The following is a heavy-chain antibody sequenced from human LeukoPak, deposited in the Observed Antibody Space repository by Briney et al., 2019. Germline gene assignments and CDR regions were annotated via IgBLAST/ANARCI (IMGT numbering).Heavy chain of an antibody. CDR3: AGVGVGGYSSGWYRGGDRSSDY. D-gene: IGHD6-19*01. CDR1: GFTFSSYE. CDR2: ISSSGSTI. V-gene: IGHV3-48*03. Sequence: GGSLRLSCAASGFTFSSYEMNWVRQAPGKGLEWVSYISSSGSTIYYADSVKGRFTISRDNAKNSLYLQMNSLRAEDTAVYYCAGVGVGGYSSGWYRGGDRSSDYGGQGTLVTVSS. J-gene: IGHJ4*02.